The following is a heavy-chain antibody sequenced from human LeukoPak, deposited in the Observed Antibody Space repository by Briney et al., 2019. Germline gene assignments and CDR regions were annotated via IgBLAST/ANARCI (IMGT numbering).Heavy chain of an antibody. Sequence: SQTLSLTCSVSGGSIRSESYYWSWLRQPAGTGLEWIGRIYSSGSSKFNPSIKSRVTISIDTSKNQFSLNLSSVTAADTAVYYCARDMTGSGWNDAFDIWGQGTMVTVSS. CDR1: GGSIRSESYY. CDR3: ARDMTGSGWNDAFDI. V-gene: IGHV4-61*02. CDR2: IYSSGSS. D-gene: IGHD6-19*01. J-gene: IGHJ3*02.